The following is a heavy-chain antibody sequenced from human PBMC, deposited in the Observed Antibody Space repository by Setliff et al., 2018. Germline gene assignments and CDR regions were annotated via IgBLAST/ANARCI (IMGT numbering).Heavy chain of an antibody. CDR3: ARSRTTAVKGGVFAV. V-gene: IGHV4-4*07. Sequence: SETLSLTCTVSGGSISYNYWSWIRQPAGKGLQWIGRINTSGSTKYNPSLKSRVTMSVDTSKNQFSLKLSSVTAADTAEYFCARSRTTAVKGGVFAVWGRGTLVTVSS. J-gene: IGHJ2*01. CDR2: INTSGST. D-gene: IGHD6-19*01. CDR1: GGSISYNY.